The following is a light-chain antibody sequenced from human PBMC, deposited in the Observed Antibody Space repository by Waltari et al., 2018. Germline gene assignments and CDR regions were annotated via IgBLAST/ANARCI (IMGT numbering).Light chain of an antibody. CDR1: QSVLYSSTNKNY. CDR3: QQYYSTPYT. V-gene: IGKV4-1*01. Sequence: DIVMTQSPDSLAVSLGERAPIHCKSSQSVLYSSTNKNYLAWYQQKPGQPPKLLIYWASTRESGVPDRFSGSGSGTDFTLTISSLQAEDVAVYYCQQYYSTPYTFGQGTKLEIK. J-gene: IGKJ2*01. CDR2: WAS.